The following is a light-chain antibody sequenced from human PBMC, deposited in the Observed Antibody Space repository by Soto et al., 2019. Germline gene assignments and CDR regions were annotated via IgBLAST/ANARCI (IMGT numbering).Light chain of an antibody. CDR1: SSDVGAYNY. CDR3: SSYAGNDVYV. V-gene: IGLV2-8*01. Sequence: QSVLTQPPSASGSPGQPVTISCTGTSSDVGAYNYVSWYQQHPGKAPKLMIYEVSERPSGVPDRFSGSKSGNTASLTVSGLQTEDEADYYCSSYAGNDVYVFGTGTKVTVL. CDR2: EVS. J-gene: IGLJ1*01.